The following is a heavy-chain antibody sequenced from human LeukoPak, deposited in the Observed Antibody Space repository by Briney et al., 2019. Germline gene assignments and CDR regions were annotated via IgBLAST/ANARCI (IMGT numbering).Heavy chain of an antibody. D-gene: IGHD3-10*01. CDR2: IVPSGGTT. CDR3: ASRGRITVAFDI. Sequence: GGSLRLSCAASGFTFSSYGMNWVRQAPGKGLEWVSGIVPSGGTTYYADSVKGRFTISRDNSKNTLYLQMNSLRAEDTAVYYCASRGRITVAFDIWGQGTMVTVSS. J-gene: IGHJ3*02. V-gene: IGHV3-23*01. CDR1: GFTFSSYG.